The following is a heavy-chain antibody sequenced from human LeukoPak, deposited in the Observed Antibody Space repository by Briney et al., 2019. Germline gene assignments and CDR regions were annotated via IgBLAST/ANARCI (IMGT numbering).Heavy chain of an antibody. CDR1: GGSISSGGYS. V-gene: IGHV4-30-2*01. J-gene: IGHJ1*01. CDR3: ARGEGPEYFQH. CDR2: IYHSGST. Sequence: SETLSLTCAVSGGSISSGGYSWSWIRQPPGKGLEWIGYIYHSGSTYYNPSLKSRVTISVDRSKNQFSLKLSSVTAADTVVYYCARGEGPEYFQHWGQGTLVTVSS.